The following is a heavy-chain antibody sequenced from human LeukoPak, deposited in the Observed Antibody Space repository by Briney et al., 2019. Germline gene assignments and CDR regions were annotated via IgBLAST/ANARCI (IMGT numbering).Heavy chain of an antibody. CDR1: GFTFSRHG. Sequence: SGSPLRLSCAPSGFTFSRHGMQWVRQAPGKGLEWVAVISYDGSNKYYADSVKGRFTISRDNSKNTLYLQMNSLRAEDTAVYYCAKSITTYRYYFDYWGQGTLVTVSS. V-gene: IGHV3-30*18. D-gene: IGHD1-20*01. CDR2: ISYDGSNK. J-gene: IGHJ4*02. CDR3: AKSITTYRYYFDY.